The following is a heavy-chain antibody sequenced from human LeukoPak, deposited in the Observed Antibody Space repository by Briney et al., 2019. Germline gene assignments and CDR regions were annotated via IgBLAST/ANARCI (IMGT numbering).Heavy chain of an antibody. CDR1: GYTFTSYY. V-gene: IGHV1-46*01. Sequence: GASVKVSCKASGYTFTSYYMHWVRQAPGQGLEWMGIINPSGGSTSYAQKFQGRVTMTRDTSTSTVYMELSSLRSDDTAVYYCARAVLGYCTNGVCYTGLYYFDYWGQGTLVTVSS. CDR3: ARAVLGYCTNGVCYTGLYYFDY. J-gene: IGHJ4*02. D-gene: IGHD2-8*01. CDR2: INPSGGST.